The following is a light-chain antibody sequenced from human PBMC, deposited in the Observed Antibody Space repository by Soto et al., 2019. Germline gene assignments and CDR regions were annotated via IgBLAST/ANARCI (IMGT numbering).Light chain of an antibody. V-gene: IGKV3-15*01. J-gene: IGKJ1*01. CDR2: GAS. CDR1: QSVRTG. CDR3: QQYDYLWT. Sequence: EMVMTQSPATLSVSPGEGATLSCRASQSVRTGLAWYQQKPGQAPRLLIYGASIRATGIPARFSGSGSGTEFTLTITSLQSEDFAVYYCQQYDYLWTFGQGTKGDIK.